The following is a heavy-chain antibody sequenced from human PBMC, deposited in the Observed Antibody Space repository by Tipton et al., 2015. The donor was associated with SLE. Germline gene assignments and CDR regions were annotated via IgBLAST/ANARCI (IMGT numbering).Heavy chain of an antibody. J-gene: IGHJ3*02. D-gene: IGHD2/OR15-2a*01. CDR1: GFSVSSDY. CDR2: IYGGGGR. Sequence: SLRLSCAASGFSVSSDYMCWVRQAPGRGLEWISVIYGGGGRYYADSVEGRFTLSRDLSKNTLYLQMNSLRAEDTAVYYCARDHFGFNIWGQGTMVTVAS. V-gene: IGHV3-53*05. CDR3: ARDHFGFNI.